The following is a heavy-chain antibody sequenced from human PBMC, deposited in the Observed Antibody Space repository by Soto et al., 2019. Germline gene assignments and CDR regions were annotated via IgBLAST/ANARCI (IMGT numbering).Heavy chain of an antibody. Sequence: QVQLVQSGAEVKKPGASVKVSCKASGYTFTGYYMHWVRQAPGQGLEWMGWINPNSGGTNYAQKFQGRVTMTRDTSIRTAYMELSRLRSDDTAVYYCARGRGDYYDSSGYYFIGGPDYWGQGTLVTVSS. V-gene: IGHV1-2*02. D-gene: IGHD3-22*01. CDR1: GYTFTGYY. J-gene: IGHJ4*02. CDR2: INPNSGGT. CDR3: ARGRGDYYDSSGYYFIGGPDY.